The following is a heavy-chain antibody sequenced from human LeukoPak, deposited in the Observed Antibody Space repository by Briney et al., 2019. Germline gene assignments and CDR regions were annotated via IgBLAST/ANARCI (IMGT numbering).Heavy chain of an antibody. D-gene: IGHD3-10*01. CDR2: ISGSSSST. J-gene: IGHJ3*02. CDR3: ARARTMVRGQDAFDI. Sequence: GGSLRLSCAASGFTFSSYAMSWVRQAPGKGLEWVSAISGSSSSTYYADSVKGRFTISRDNSKNTLYLQMNSLRAEDTAVYYCARARTMVRGQDAFDIWGQGTMVTVSS. CDR1: GFTFSSYA. V-gene: IGHV3-23*01.